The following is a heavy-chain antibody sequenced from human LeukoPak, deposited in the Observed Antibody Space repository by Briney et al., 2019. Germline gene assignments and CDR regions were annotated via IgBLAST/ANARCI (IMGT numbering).Heavy chain of an antibody. V-gene: IGHV3-9*01. CDR2: ISWNSGSI. D-gene: IGHD6-13*01. CDR3: AKDAAAAGTLYYFDY. J-gene: IGHJ4*02. Sequence: PGRSLRLSCAASGFTFDDYAMHWVRQAPGKGLEWVSGISWNSGSIGYADSVKGRFTISRDNAKNSLYLQMNSLRAEDTALYYCAKDAAAAGTLYYFDYWGQGTLVTVSS. CDR1: GFTFDDYA.